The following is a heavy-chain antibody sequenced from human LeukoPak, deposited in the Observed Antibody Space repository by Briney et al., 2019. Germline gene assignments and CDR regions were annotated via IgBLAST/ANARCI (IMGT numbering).Heavy chain of an antibody. D-gene: IGHD3-3*01. J-gene: IGHJ6*03. CDR3: ARHQGPITPFGVSEADYHYIDV. V-gene: IGHV5-51*01. CDR2: IYPADSRT. Sequence: ESLKISCKGSGYSFTNYWIGWVRQMPGKGLEWMGIIYPADSRTRYSPSFQGQVTISADKSINTAYLQWSSLRASDTAMYYCARHQGPITPFGVSEADYHYIDVWGKGTTVTVSS. CDR1: GYSFTNYW.